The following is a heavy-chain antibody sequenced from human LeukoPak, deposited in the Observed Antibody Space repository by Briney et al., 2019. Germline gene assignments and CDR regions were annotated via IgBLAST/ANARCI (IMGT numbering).Heavy chain of an antibody. D-gene: IGHD3-3*01. CDR1: GGTFSSYA. CDR3: ARERIFGVAIHAFDI. Sequence: ASVKVSCKASGGTFSSYAISWVRQAPGQGLEWMGGIIPIFGTANYAQKFQGRVTITTDESTSTAYMELSSLRSEDTAVYYCARERIFGVAIHAFDILGQGTMVTVSS. J-gene: IGHJ3*02. V-gene: IGHV1-69*05. CDR2: IIPIFGTA.